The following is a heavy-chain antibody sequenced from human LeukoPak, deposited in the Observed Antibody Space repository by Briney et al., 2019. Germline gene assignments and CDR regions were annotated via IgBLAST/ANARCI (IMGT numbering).Heavy chain of an antibody. Sequence: ASVKVSCKASGYTFTSFDIIWVRQAAGQGLEWLGWMNPSSGKTGYAQKFQGRVTCTTDDTTSTAYMEQSSLRSEDTAVYYGAGGGVGDIVVVPAATTPYYYYYYMDVWGKGTTVTVSS. CDR3: AGGGVGDIVVVPAATTPYYYYYYMDV. D-gene: IGHD2-2*01. V-gene: IGHV1-8*03. CDR2: MNPSSGKT. CDR1: GYTFTSFD. J-gene: IGHJ6*03.